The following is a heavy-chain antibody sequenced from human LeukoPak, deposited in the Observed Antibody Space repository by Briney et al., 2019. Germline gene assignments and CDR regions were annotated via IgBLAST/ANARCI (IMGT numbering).Heavy chain of an antibody. J-gene: IGHJ6*02. Sequence: GGSLRLSCAASGFTFSAYALNWVRQAPGKGLEWVSTISSGSNYIYYADSVKGRFTISRDNAKNSLYLQMNSLRAEDTAVYYCAREERYGMDVWGQGTTVTVSS. D-gene: IGHD1-1*01. CDR1: GFTFSAYA. CDR2: ISSGSNYI. V-gene: IGHV3-21*01. CDR3: AREERYGMDV.